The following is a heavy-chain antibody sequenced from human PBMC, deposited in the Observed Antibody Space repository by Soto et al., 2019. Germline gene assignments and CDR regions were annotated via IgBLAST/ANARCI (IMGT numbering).Heavy chain of an antibody. V-gene: IGHV1-2*02. Sequence: QLHLVQSGAVVKKPGASVTVSCSASGYPVTAYYMHWVRQAPGRGLEWMGGINPATGAAKYTQTVQGRVTMTRDTSTSTVFKELSCLTSEDTAVFFCARGGGVGVAGSAAFDMWGQGTLVTVSS. CDR2: INPATGAA. D-gene: IGHD3-3*01. CDR3: ARGGGVGVAGSAAFDM. CDR1: GYPVTAYY. J-gene: IGHJ3*02.